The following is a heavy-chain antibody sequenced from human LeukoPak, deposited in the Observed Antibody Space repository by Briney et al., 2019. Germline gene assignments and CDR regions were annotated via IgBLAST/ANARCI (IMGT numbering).Heavy chain of an antibody. CDR3: ARLSSVVVAATAYNWFDP. CDR1: GGSISSSSYY. Sequence: SETLSLTCTVSGGSISSSSYYWGWIRQPPGKGLEWIGSIYYSGSTYYNPSLKSRVTISVDTSKNQFSLKLSSVTAADTAVYYCARLSSVVVAATAYNWFDPWGQGTLVTVSS. D-gene: IGHD2-15*01. V-gene: IGHV4-39*01. J-gene: IGHJ5*02. CDR2: IYYSGST.